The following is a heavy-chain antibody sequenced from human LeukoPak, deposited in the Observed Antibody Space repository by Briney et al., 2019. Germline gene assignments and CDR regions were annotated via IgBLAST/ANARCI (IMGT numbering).Heavy chain of an antibody. Sequence: GGSLRLSCAASGFTFSSYAMSWVRQAPGKGLDWVSAISGSGSTYCADSVKGRFTISRDNSKNTLYLQMNSLRDEDTAVYYCAKHRFESGGYHSTDWGQGTLVTVSS. V-gene: IGHV3-23*01. CDR1: GFTFSSYA. CDR2: ISGSGST. CDR3: AKHRFESGGYHSTD. J-gene: IGHJ4*02. D-gene: IGHD3-22*01.